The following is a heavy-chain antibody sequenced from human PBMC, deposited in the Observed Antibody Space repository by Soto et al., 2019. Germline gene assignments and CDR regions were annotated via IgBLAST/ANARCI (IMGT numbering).Heavy chain of an antibody. J-gene: IGHJ5*02. Sequence: QLQLQESGPGLVKPSETLSLTCTVSGGSISSSSYYWGWIRQPPGKGLEWIGSIYYSGSTYYNRSLKTRVSRSVDTSKNQFSQKLSSVTAADTAVYYCARLLPRYCSSNSCHWGWFDPWGQGTLVTVSS. CDR3: ARLLPRYCSSNSCHWGWFDP. D-gene: IGHD2-2*01. CDR2: IYYSGST. CDR1: GGSISSSSYY. V-gene: IGHV4-39*01.